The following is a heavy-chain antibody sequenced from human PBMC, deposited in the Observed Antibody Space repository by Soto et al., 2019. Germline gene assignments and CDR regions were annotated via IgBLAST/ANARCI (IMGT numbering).Heavy chain of an antibody. J-gene: IGHJ6*02. Sequence: PGGSLRLSCAASGFTFSSYAMSWVRQAPGKGLEWVSAISGSGGSTYYADSVKGRFTISRDNYKNTLYLQMNGLRAEDTAVYYCAKYSGNYERYGVYYGMDVWGQGTTVTVSS. CDR1: GFTFSSYA. CDR2: ISGSGGST. D-gene: IGHD1-26*01. V-gene: IGHV3-23*01. CDR3: AKYSGNYERYGVYYGMDV.